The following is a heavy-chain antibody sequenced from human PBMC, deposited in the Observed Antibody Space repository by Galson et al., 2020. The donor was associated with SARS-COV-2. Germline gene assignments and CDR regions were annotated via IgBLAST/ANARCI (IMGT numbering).Heavy chain of an antibody. Sequence: GESLKISCAASGFTFSTYSMNWVRQAPGKGLEWVSLVSGSGATTNYADSVKGRFTISRDNSKNTIYVQMNSLRAEDTAVYYCAKGSCTNGMCYTDYWGQGTLVTVSS. CDR1: GFTFSTYS. V-gene: IGHV3-23*01. D-gene: IGHD2-8*01. J-gene: IGHJ4*02. CDR2: VSGSGATT. CDR3: AKGSCTNGMCYTDY.